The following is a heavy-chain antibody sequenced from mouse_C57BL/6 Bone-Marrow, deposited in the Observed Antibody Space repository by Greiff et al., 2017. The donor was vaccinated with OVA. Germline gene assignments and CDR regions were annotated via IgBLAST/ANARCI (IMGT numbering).Heavy chain of an antibody. V-gene: IGHV7-1*01. CDR2: SRNKANDYTT. CDR3: ARGLYFDD. J-gene: IGHJ2*01. Sequence: EVQLMESGGGLVQSGRSLRLSCATSGFTFSDFYMEWVRQAPGKGLEWIAASRNKANDYTTEYSASVKGRFIVSRDTSQSILYLQMNALRAEDTAIYYCARGLYFDDWGQGTTLTVSS. CDR1: GFTFSDFY.